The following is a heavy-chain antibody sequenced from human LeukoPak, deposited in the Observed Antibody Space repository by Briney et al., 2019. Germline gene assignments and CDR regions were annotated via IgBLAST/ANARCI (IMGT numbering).Heavy chain of an antibody. CDR2: IYTSGST. CDR1: GGSISSYY. V-gene: IGHV4-4*07. J-gene: IGHJ5*02. CDR3: VRGRYSSGWFKDKNWFDP. Sequence: SETLSLTCTVSGGSISSYYWSWIRQPAGKGLEWIGRIYTSGSTNYNPSLKSRVTMSVDTSKNQLSLKLSSVTAADTAVYYCVRGRYSSGWFKDKNWFDPWGQGIPVTVSS. D-gene: IGHD6-19*01.